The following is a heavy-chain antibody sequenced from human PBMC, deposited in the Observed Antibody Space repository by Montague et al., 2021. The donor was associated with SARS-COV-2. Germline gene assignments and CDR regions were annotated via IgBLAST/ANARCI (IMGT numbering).Heavy chain of an antibody. J-gene: IGHJ5*02. CDR3: ARHRNYGDHSLDNWFHP. D-gene: IGHD4-17*01. CDR2: IYNSGTT. CDR1: GDSTSCPNCY. V-gene: IGHV4-39*01. Sequence: SETLSLTCTVSGDSTSCPNCYWGWIRQAPGKGLDWIGTIYNSGTTYYNPSLKSRLTISIDTSKNQFSLKLTSVTAADTAVNYCARHRNYGDHSLDNWFHPWGQGTLVTVSS.